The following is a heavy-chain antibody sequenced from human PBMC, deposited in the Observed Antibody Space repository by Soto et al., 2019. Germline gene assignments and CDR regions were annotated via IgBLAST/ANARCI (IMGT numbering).Heavy chain of an antibody. Sequence: GGSLRLSCAASGFTFSSYAMHWVRQAPGKGLEWVAVISYDGSNKYYADSVKGRFTISRDNSKNTLYLQMNSLRAEDTAVYYCARSYWVRGFVVVQADHVDYWGQGTLVTVSS. CDR2: ISYDGSNK. CDR1: GFTFSSYA. V-gene: IGHV3-30-3*01. D-gene: IGHD2-2*01. J-gene: IGHJ4*02. CDR3: ARSYWVRGFVVVQADHVDY.